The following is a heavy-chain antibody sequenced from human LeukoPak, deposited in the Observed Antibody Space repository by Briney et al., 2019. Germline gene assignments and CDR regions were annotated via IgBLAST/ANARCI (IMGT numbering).Heavy chain of an antibody. CDR2: IYPGYSDT. Sequence: ESPKISLRGSGYSFNSFWIGLVRQMPGKGLEVMWIIYPGYSDTRYSPSFQGQVTTPADKSISTAYLQWSSLKASDTAMYYCARQAPERLGHYAMDVWGKGTTVTVSS. CDR3: ARQAPERLGHYAMDV. V-gene: IGHV5-51*01. CDR1: GYSFNSFW. J-gene: IGHJ6*04. D-gene: IGHD1-1*01.